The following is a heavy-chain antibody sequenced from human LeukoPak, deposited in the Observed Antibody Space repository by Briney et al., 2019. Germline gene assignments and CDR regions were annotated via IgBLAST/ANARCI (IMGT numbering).Heavy chain of an antibody. J-gene: IGHJ4*02. Sequence: GGSLRLSCAASGFTFSTYGMHWVRQAPGKGLEWVTFISHDGSNKYYADSVKGRFTISRDNSKNTLYLQMNSLRPEDTAVYYCAKDTSGYSHDYWGQGTLVTVSS. V-gene: IGHV3-30*02. CDR1: GFTFSTYG. CDR2: ISHDGSNK. D-gene: IGHD3-22*01. CDR3: AKDTSGYSHDY.